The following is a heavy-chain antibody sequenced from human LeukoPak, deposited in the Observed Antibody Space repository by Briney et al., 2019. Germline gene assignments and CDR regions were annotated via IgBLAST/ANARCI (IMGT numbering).Heavy chain of an antibody. CDR2: IYSGGST. CDR1: GFTVSSNY. J-gene: IGHJ4*02. CDR3: AKYDFWSGYYYFDY. Sequence: GGSLRLSCAASGFTVSSNYMSWLRQAPGKGLEGGSVIYSGGSTYYADSVKGRFTISRDNSKNTLYLQMNSLRAEDTAVYYCAKYDFWSGYYYFDYWGQGTLVTVSS. D-gene: IGHD3-3*01. V-gene: IGHV3-53*01.